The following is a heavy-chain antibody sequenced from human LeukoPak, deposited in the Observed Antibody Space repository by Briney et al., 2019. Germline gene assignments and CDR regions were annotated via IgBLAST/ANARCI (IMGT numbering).Heavy chain of an antibody. Sequence: SETLSLTCTVSGGSISSGGYYWSWIRQHPGKGLEWIGYIYYSGSTYYNPSLKSRVTISVDTSKNQFSLKLSSVTAADTAVYYCARAPLSGYDLYSSGAGYYFDYWGQGTLVTVSS. J-gene: IGHJ4*02. D-gene: IGHD5-12*01. V-gene: IGHV4-31*03. CDR2: IYYSGST. CDR3: ARAPLSGYDLYSSGAGYYFDY. CDR1: GGSISSGGYY.